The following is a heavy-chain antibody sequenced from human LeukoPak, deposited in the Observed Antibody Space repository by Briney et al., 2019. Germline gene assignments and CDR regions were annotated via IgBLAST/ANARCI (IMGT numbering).Heavy chain of an antibody. CDR1: GYTFTSNA. Sequence: ASVKVSCKASGYTFTSNAISWVRQAPGQGLEWMGWNSAYNGNTNYAQKLQGRVIMTTDKSTSTAYMELRSLRSDDTAVYYCTRDIKVEWELHGNWFDPWGQGTLVTVSS. CDR3: TRDIKVEWELHGNWFDP. D-gene: IGHD1-26*01. CDR2: NSAYNGNT. V-gene: IGHV1-18*01. J-gene: IGHJ5*02.